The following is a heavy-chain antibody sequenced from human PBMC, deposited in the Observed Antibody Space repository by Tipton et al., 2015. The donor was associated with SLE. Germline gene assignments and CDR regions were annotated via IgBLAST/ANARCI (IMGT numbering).Heavy chain of an antibody. D-gene: IGHD2-8*01. J-gene: IGHJ6*02. CDR3: ARGMLTWRGAIIGVDV. V-gene: IGHV4-31*03. CDR2: IFHSENT. Sequence: TLSLTCSVSGASVSSGDHFWTWIRQLPGKGLEWIGYIFHSENTYYNPSLRSRATISVDTTKDQFSLRLISLSAADTAVYYCARGMLTWRGAIIGVDVWGQGTTVNVSS. CDR1: GASVSSGDHF.